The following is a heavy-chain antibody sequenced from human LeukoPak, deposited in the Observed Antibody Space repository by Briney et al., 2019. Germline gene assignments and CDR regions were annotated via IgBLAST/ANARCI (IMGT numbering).Heavy chain of an antibody. CDR3: ARGEDGDYYFQH. CDR2: INHSGSS. J-gene: IGHJ1*01. Sequence: SETLSLTCTVSGGSISSYSWSWIRQPPGKGLEWIGEINHSGSSNYNPSLKSRVTISVDTSKNQFSLKLSSVTAADTAVYYCARGEDGDYYFQHWGQGTLVTVSS. D-gene: IGHD4-17*01. V-gene: IGHV4-34*01. CDR1: GGSISSYS.